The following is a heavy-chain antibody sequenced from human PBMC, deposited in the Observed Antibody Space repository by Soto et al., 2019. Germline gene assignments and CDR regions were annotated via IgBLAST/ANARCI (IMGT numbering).Heavy chain of an antibody. V-gene: IGHV4-61*01. CDR1: GASVNSENYY. Sequence: PSETLSLTGTVSGASVNSENYYWSWIRQPPGKGLEWIGYVYYSGSTNYNPSLKRRATISLDTDKNQFSLKMTSMTSADTALYFGARGVLPFLHWFGPWRRRPMVTVSS. CDR2: VYYSGST. CDR3: ARGVLPFLHWFGP. J-gene: IGHJ5*02. D-gene: IGHD3-3*01.